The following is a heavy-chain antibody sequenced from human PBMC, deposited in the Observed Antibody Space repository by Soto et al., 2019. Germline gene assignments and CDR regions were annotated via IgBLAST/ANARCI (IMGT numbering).Heavy chain of an antibody. CDR3: ARLGGSCYDT. CDR1: GGSINDDY. D-gene: IGHD5-12*01. CDR2: IGYSGST. V-gene: IGHV4-59*08. J-gene: IGHJ4*02. Sequence: SETLSLTCTVSGGSINDDYLTWIRQPPGKGLEWIGNIGYSGSTNYNPSLKSRVTISVDTSKSQFSLRLSSAIAADTAFYYCARLGGSCYDTWGQGTLVTVSS.